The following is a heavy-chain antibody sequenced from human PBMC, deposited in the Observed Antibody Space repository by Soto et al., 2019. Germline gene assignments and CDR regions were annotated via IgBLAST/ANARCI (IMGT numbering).Heavy chain of an antibody. V-gene: IGHV3-30*18. D-gene: IGHD5-18*01. CDR2: ISYDGSNK. Sequence: QVQLVESGGGVVQPGRSLRLSCAASGFTFSSYGMHWVRQAPGKGLEWVAVISYDGSNKYYADSVKGRFTISRDNSKNTLYLQRNSLRAEDTAVYYCAKDFPDTAMVSVYWGQGTLVTVSS. J-gene: IGHJ4*02. CDR1: GFTFSSYG. CDR3: AKDFPDTAMVSVY.